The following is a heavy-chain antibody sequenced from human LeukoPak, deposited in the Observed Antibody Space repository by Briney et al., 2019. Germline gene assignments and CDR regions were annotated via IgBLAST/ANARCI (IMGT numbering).Heavy chain of an antibody. CDR2: IYYSGST. Sequence: SQTLSLTCTVSGDSISSGFYYWRWIRQPPGRGLEWIGYIYYSGSTNYNPSLKSRVTISVDTSKNQFSLKLSSVTAADTAVYYCARVTVGASWFDYWGQGTLVTVSS. CDR3: ARVTVGASWFDY. V-gene: IGHV4-30-4*01. D-gene: IGHD1-26*01. J-gene: IGHJ4*02. CDR1: GDSISSGFYY.